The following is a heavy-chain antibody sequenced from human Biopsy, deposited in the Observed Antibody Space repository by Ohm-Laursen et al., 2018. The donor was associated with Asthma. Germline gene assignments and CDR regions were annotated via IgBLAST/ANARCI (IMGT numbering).Heavy chain of an antibody. CDR2: ISTSGGSK. Sequence: SLRLSCAAPGFTFSSYAMSWVRQTPDRGLEWVSGISTSGGSKYYADSAKGRFTLSRDNSKTTLSLQMNSLTEGDTAVYYCVKALGGGDGFDVWGLGTTVTVSS. CDR1: GFTFSSYA. J-gene: IGHJ3*01. CDR3: VKALGGGDGFDV. V-gene: IGHV3-23*01.